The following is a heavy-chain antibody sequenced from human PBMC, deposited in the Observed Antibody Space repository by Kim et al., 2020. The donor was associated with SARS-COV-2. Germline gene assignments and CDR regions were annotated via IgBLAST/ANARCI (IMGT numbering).Heavy chain of an antibody. Sequence: GGSLRLSCAVSGIPFSDAWFTWVRQAPGKGLEWLGRTKSKSDGGTSDLAAPVKGRFAISRDDSKNTLFLLINSLRTDDSAVYYCTTVSMRWGQGTRVTVS. J-gene: IGHJ4*02. CDR1: GIPFSDAW. V-gene: IGHV3-15*01. CDR3: TTVSMR. D-gene: IGHD2-2*01. CDR2: TKSKSDGGTS.